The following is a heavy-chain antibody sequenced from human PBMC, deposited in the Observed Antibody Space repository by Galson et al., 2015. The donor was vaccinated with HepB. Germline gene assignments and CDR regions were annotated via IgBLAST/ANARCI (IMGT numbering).Heavy chain of an antibody. CDR1: GYRFSSYW. CDR3: ARSSSGYSHGGADY. D-gene: IGHD3-22*01. Sequence: QSGAEVKKPGESLKISCKGSGYRFSSYWIAWVRQMPGKGLEWMGISYAADSDTRYSPSFQGQVTISADKSISTAYLQWSSLKVSDSAMYYCARSSSGYSHGGADYWGQGALVTVSS. CDR2: SYAADSDT. J-gene: IGHJ4*02. V-gene: IGHV5-51*03.